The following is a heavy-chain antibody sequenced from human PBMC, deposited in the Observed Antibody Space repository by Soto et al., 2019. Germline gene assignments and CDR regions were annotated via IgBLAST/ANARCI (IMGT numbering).Heavy chain of an antibody. CDR2: IYYSGKT. CDR3: AKNLPRTGRFDY. J-gene: IGHJ4*02. Sequence: SETLSLTCSLSGASITSTTYFWAWIRQPPGKGLEWVGSIYYSGKTRYNPSLKSRTTISVDRSRNQFSLQVSSVTAADTAVYYCAKNLPRTGRFDYWGQGTAVTVSS. CDR1: GASITSTTYF. V-gene: IGHV4-39*01.